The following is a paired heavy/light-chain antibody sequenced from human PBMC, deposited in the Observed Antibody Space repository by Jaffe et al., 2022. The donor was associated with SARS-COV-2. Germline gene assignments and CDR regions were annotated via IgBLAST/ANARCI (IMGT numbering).Light chain of an antibody. CDR1: SSDVGDYKY. CDR2: EVT. CDR3: SSYAGSNNFV. Sequence: QSALTQPPSASGSPGQSVTISCTGTSSDVGDYKYVSWYQQHPGKAPKLLIYEVTKRPSGVPDRFSGSKSGNTASLTVSGLQAEDEADYYCSSYAGSNNFVFGPGTKVTVL. J-gene: IGLJ1*01. V-gene: IGLV2-8*01.
Heavy chain of an antibody. CDR1: GFTFDDYV. CDR2: ISWGGGNT. V-gene: IGHV3-43D*03. J-gene: IGHJ4*02. Sequence: EVQLVESGGVVVQPGGSLRLSCAASGFTFDDYVMHWVRQVPGKGLEWVSLISWGGGNTYYVDSVKGRFTISRDNNKNSLYLQMNSLRTEDTALYYCAKGRGSSITSCPDYWGQGTPVTVSS. D-gene: IGHD2-2*01. CDR3: AKGRGSSITSCPDY.